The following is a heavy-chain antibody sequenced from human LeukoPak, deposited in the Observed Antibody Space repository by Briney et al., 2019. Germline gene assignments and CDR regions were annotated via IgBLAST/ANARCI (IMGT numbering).Heavy chain of an antibody. CDR1: GGSINSHSYY. CDR2: VYYDGTS. V-gene: IGHV4-39*01. CDR3: VRHISTNTGYFDS. Sequence: SETLSLTCTVSGGSINSHSYYWGWIRQPPGKGLEWIGSVYYDGTSYSNPSLKSRAAVFVDTSRDQFSLDLSFETAADTALYYCVRHISTNTGYFDSCGPGILVSVSS. D-gene: IGHD5-24*01. J-gene: IGHJ4*02.